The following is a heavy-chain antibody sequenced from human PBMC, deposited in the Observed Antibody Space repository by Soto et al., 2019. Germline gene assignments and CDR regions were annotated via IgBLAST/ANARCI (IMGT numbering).Heavy chain of an antibody. J-gene: IGHJ6*02. D-gene: IGHD2-2*01. Sequence: QVQLVQSGAEVKKPGASVKVSCKASGYTFTTYAMHWVRQAPGQRLEWMGWINAGNGDTKYSQKFQGRVTFTRDTSASTGYMELSSLRSEDTAVYYCARGYQLKWYYYGMDVWGQGTSVTVSS. CDR2: INAGNGDT. CDR3: ARGYQLKWYYYGMDV. V-gene: IGHV1-3*01. CDR1: GYTFTTYA.